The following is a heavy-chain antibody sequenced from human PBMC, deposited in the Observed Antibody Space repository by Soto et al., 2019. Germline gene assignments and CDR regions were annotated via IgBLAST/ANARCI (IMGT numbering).Heavy chain of an antibody. D-gene: IGHD6-13*01. J-gene: IGHJ3*02. CDR3: ARDSGKAAAGTLDAFDI. CDR2: IYYSGST. CDR1: GGSISSGGYY. V-gene: IGHV4-31*03. Sequence: SETLSLTCTVSGGSISSGGYYWSWIRQHPGKGLEWIGYIYYSGSTYYNPSLKSRVTISVDTSKNQFSLKLSSVTAADTAVYYCARDSGKAAAGTLDAFDIWGQGTMVTVSS.